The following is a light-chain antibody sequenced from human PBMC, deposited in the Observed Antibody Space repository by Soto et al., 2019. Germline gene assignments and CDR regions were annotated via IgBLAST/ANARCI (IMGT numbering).Light chain of an antibody. Sequence: EIVMTQSPATLSVFPGERVTLSCRASQSISSNLAWYQHKPAQAPRLLISGASTRATAIPARFSGSGFGTEFTLTISSLQSEDFAVYYCQQYETWPPLTFGGGTKVEIK. CDR2: GAS. CDR1: QSISSN. V-gene: IGKV3-15*01. CDR3: QQYETWPPLT. J-gene: IGKJ4*01.